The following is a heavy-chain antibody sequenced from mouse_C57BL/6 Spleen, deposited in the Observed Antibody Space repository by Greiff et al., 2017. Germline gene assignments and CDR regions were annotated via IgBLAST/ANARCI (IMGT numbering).Heavy chain of an antibody. Sequence: VQLQQSGAELVRPGASVKLSCTASGFNIKDDYMHWVKQRPEQGLEWIGWIDPENGDTEYASKFQGKATITADTSSNTAYLQLSSLTSEDTAVYYCTTLVYYGRYFDYWGQGTTLTVSS. J-gene: IGHJ2*01. CDR3: TTLVYYGRYFDY. D-gene: IGHD1-1*01. CDR1: GFNIKDDY. V-gene: IGHV14-4*01. CDR2: IDPENGDT.